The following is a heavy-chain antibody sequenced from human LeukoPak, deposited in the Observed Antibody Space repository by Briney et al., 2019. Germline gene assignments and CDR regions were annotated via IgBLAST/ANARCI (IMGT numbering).Heavy chain of an antibody. V-gene: IGHV4-39*01. CDR3: ARRSQYCSSTSCYADAFDI. Sequence: SETLSLTCTVSSGSISSSDFYWGWIRQPPGKGLEWIGSIYYSGSTYYNPSLKSRVTISVDTSKNQFSLKLSSVTAADTAVYYCARRSQYCSSTSCYADAFDIWGQGTMVTVSS. J-gene: IGHJ3*02. D-gene: IGHD2-2*01. CDR1: SGSISSSDFY. CDR2: IYYSGST.